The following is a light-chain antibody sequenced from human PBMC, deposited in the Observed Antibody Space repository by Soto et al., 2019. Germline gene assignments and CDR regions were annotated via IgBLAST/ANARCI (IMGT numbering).Light chain of an antibody. CDR2: GAS. CDR1: QTVSSSY. CDR3: QQYGSSPPT. Sequence: EIVLTQPPGTLSLSPGERATLSCRASQTVSSSYLAWYQQRPGQAPRLLFYGASTRATGIPDRFSGSGSGTDFTLTISRLEPEDFAVYYCQQYGSSPPTFGQGTEVEIK. J-gene: IGKJ1*01. V-gene: IGKV3-20*01.